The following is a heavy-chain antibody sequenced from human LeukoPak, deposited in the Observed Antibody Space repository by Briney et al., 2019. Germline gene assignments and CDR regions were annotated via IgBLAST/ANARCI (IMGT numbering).Heavy chain of an antibody. D-gene: IGHD6-19*01. CDR1: GFTFSGYA. J-gene: IGHJ5*02. CDR2: ISSNGGST. V-gene: IGHV3-64*01. Sequence: PGGSLRLSCAASGFTFSGYAMHWVRQAPGKGLEYVSAISSNGGSTYYANSVKGRFTISRDNSKNTLYLQMGSLRAEDMAVYYCARSAGGWYRNNWFDPWGQGTLVTVSS. CDR3: ARSAGGWYRNNWFDP.